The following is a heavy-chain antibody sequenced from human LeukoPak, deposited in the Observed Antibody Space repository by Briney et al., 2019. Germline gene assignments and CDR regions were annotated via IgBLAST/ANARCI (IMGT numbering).Heavy chain of an antibody. J-gene: IGHJ6*02. D-gene: IGHD3-22*01. CDR1: GYTFTSYY. CDR3: ARAHRSYYYDSSGYSPYGMDV. Sequence: GASVKVSCKASGYTFTSYYMHWVRQAPGQGLEWMGIINPSGGSTCYAQKFQGRVTMTRDTSTSTVYMELSSLRSEDTAVYYCARAHRSYYYDSSGYSPYGMDVWGQGTTVTVSS. V-gene: IGHV1-46*01. CDR2: INPSGGST.